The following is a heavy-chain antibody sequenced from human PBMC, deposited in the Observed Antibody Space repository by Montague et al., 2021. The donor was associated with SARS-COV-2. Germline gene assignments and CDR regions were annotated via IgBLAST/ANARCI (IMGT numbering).Heavy chain of an antibody. CDR2: TYYRSKWDN. J-gene: IGHJ3*01. V-gene: IGHV6-1*01. CDR1: GASLSSDSLS. Sequence: ASPGASLSSDSLSWHWIRRSPSRGLEWLASTYYRSKWDNDSAPSVSGRATVKPDTSRNQFSLHLDSVTPEDTALYFCARKMDSSFDVWGKGTMDIVSS. CDR3: ARKMDSSFDV. D-gene: IGHD2-2*03.